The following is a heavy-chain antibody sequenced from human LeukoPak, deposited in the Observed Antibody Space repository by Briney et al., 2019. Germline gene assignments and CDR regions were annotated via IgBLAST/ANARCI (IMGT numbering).Heavy chain of an antibody. CDR1: GTSSSSYY. J-gene: IGHJ4*02. D-gene: IGHD4-17*01. CDR3: ARMTTGHDY. Sequence: SETLSLTCAVSGTSSSSYYWSWIRQSPEKGLEWIGEINHSGYTNNNPSLKSRVTMSVDTANNRFSLSLSSVTAADTAVYFCARMTTGHDYWGQGILVTVSS. CDR2: INHSGYT. V-gene: IGHV4-34*01.